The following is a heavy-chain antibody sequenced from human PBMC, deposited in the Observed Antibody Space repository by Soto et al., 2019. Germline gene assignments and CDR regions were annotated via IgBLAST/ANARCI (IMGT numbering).Heavy chain of an antibody. J-gene: IGHJ4*02. CDR3: AKDRDFWTGSGIDY. V-gene: IGHV3-23*01. CDR1: GFIFSGYA. Sequence: EVQLLESGGGLIQPGGSLRLSCAASGFIFSGYAMSWVRQAPGKGLEWVSTLSGSGDNTYYADSLKGRFTISRDTSKNTQYLQMNSLRAEDTALYFCAKDRDFWTGSGIDYWGQGTLVTVSA. CDR2: LSGSGDNT. D-gene: IGHD3-3*01.